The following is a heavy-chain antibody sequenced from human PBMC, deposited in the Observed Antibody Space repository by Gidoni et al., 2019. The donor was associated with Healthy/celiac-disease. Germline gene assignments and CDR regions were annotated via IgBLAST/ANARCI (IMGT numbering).Heavy chain of an antibody. CDR2: ISSSSSYI. V-gene: IGHV3-21*01. CDR1: GFTFSSYS. Sequence: LRLSCAASGFTFSSYSMNWVRQAPGKGLEWVSSISSSSSYIYYADSVKGRFTISRDNAKNSQYLQMNSLRAEDTAVYYCARAALGGYYYNSAFDIWGQGTMVTVPS. CDR3: ARAALGGYYYNSAFDI. D-gene: IGHD3-22*01. J-gene: IGHJ3*02.